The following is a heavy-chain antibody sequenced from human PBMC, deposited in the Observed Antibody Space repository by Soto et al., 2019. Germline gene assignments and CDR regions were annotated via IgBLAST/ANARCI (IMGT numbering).Heavy chain of an antibody. CDR1: GFTFSSYG. V-gene: IGHV3-33*01. CDR3: AREGDIVVVNSGYYYGMDV. J-gene: IGHJ6*02. Sequence: PGGSLRLSCAASGFTFSSYGMHWVRQAPGKGLEWVAVIWYDGSNKYYADSVKGRFTISRDNSKNTLYLQMNSLRAEDTAVYYCAREGDIVVVNSGYYYGMDVWGQGTTVTVSS. D-gene: IGHD2-2*01. CDR2: IWYDGSNK.